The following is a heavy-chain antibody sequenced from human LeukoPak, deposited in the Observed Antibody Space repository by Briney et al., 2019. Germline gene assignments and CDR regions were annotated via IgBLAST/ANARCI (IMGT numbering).Heavy chain of an antibody. CDR1: GFTFDDYT. CDR2: ISWDGGST. V-gene: IGHV3-43*01. D-gene: IGHD1-26*01. Sequence: GGSLRLSCAASGFTFDDYTMHWVRQAPGKGLEWVSLISWDGGSTYYADSVKGRFTISRDNSKNSLYLQMNSLRTEDTALYYCAKASGELPGDAFDIWGQGTMVTVST. J-gene: IGHJ3*02. CDR3: AKASGELPGDAFDI.